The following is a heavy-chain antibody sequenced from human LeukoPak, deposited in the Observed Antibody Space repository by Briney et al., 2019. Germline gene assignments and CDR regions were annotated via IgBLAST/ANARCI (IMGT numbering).Heavy chain of an antibody. V-gene: IGHV1-8*01. J-gene: IGHJ4*02. D-gene: IGHD6-13*01. Sequence: GASVKVSCKASGYTFTSYYINCVRQDTAQGLEWMGRMNPNSGNTGYAQKFQGRVTMTRNTSISTAHMELSSLRSEDTAVYYCARSSPLDEQQLLDYWGQGTLVTVSS. CDR2: MNPNSGNT. CDR1: GYTFTSYY. CDR3: ARSSPLDEQQLLDY.